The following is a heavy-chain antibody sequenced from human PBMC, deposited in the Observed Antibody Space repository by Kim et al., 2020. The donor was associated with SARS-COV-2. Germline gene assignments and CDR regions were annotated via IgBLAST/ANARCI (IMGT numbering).Heavy chain of an antibody. CDR3: ATVGRITMVRGVFDAFDI. Sequence: ASVKVSCKVSGYTLTELSMHWVRQAPGKGLEWMGGFDPEDGETIYAQKFQGRVTMTEDTSTDTAYMELSSLRSEDTAVYYCATVGRITMVRGVFDAFDIWGQGTMVTVSS. CDR1: GYTLTELS. D-gene: IGHD3-10*01. J-gene: IGHJ3*02. V-gene: IGHV1-24*01. CDR2: FDPEDGET.